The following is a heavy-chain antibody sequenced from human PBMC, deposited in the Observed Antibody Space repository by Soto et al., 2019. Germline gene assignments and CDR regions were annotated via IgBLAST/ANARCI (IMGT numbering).Heavy chain of an antibody. CDR1: GFTFSSYA. D-gene: IGHD6-19*01. Sequence: EVQLLESGGGLVQPGGSLRLSCAASGFTFSSYAMNWVRQAPGQGLEWVSVVSGSGGSTYYADSVKGRFTISRDNPRNTLYLQMNSLRAEDTVVYYCARRSSGWYFDYWGQGTLVTVSS. V-gene: IGHV3-23*01. CDR2: VSGSGGST. CDR3: ARRSSGWYFDY. J-gene: IGHJ4*02.